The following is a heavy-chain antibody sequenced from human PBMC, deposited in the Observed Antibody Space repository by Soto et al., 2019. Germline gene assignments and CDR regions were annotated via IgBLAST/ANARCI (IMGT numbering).Heavy chain of an antibody. V-gene: IGHV5-51*01. D-gene: IGHD6-6*01. CDR3: ATCIEARPGGLDV. CDR2: IYPGDSET. J-gene: IGHJ6*02. CDR1: GFSFSNYW. Sequence: GESLKISCKGSGFSFSNYWIGWVRQMPGKGLEWMGMIYPGDSETRLSPPFQGQVTISADKSISTAYLQWSSLKASDTAMYYFATCIEARPGGLDVWGQGTTVTGSS.